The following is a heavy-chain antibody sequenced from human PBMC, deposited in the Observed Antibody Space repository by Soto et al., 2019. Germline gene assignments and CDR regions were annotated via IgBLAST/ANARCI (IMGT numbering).Heavy chain of an antibody. Sequence: GGSLRLSCAASGFTFSSYAMSWVRQAPGKGLEWVSAISGSGGSTYYADSVKGRFTISRDNSKNTLYLQMNSLRAEDTAVYYCAKDLSLHYDILTRPFDYWGQGTLVTVSS. J-gene: IGHJ4*02. D-gene: IGHD3-9*01. CDR1: GFTFSSYA. CDR2: ISGSGGST. V-gene: IGHV3-23*01. CDR3: AKDLSLHYDILTRPFDY.